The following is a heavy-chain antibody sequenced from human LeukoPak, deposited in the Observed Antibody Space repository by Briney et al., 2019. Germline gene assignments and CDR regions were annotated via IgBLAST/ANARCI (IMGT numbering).Heavy chain of an antibody. CDR1: GYTFTGYY. V-gene: IGHV1-2*02. D-gene: IGHD2-15*01. J-gene: IGHJ6*02. CDR2: INPNSGGT. Sequence: ASVKVSCKASGYTFTGYYMHWVRQAPGQGLEWMGWINPNSGGTNYAQKFQGRVTMTRDTSISTAYMELSRLRSDDTAVYYCARVNGYCSGGSCYSDSDYYYYGMDVWGQGTTVTVSS. CDR3: ARVNGYCSGGSCYSDSDYYYYGMDV.